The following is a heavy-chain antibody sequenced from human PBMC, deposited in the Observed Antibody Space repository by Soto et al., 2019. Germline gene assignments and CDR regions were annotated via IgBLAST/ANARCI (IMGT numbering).Heavy chain of an antibody. J-gene: IGHJ6*02. CDR2: ISAYNGNT. CDR1: GYTFTSYG. D-gene: IGHD3-3*01. Sequence: GASVKVSCKASGYTFTSYGISWVRQAPGQGLEWMGWISAYNGNTNYAQKLQGRVTMTTDTSTSTAYMELRSLRSDDTAVYYCARDEGRGGSEGYDFWSGYDYYYYGMDVWGQGTTVTVS. V-gene: IGHV1-18*01. CDR3: ARDEGRGGSEGYDFWSGYDYYYYGMDV.